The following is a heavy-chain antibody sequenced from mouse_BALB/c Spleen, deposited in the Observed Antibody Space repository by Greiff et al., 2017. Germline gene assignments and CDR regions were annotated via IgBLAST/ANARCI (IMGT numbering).Heavy chain of an antibody. D-gene: IGHD2-14*01. Sequence: LVRPGASVKLSCKASGYTFTSYWINWVKQSHGKSLEWIGYISCYNGATSYNQKFKGKATFTVDTSSSTAYMQFNSLTSEDSAVYYCARGGVRRGGYAMDYWGQGTSVTVSS. CDR2: ISCYNGAT. CDR3: ARGGVRRGGYAMDY. V-gene: IGHV1S34*01. J-gene: IGHJ4*01. CDR1: GYTFTSYW.